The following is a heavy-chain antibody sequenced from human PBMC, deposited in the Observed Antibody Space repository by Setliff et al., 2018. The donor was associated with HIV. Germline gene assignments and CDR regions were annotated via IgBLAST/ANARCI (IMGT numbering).Heavy chain of an antibody. D-gene: IGHD6-19*01. CDR2: IYYTGTST. CDR3: ARGGSNSGWYGFFDF. Sequence: SETLSLTCTVSDGSFSSDYWTWIRQTPGKGLEWIGYIYYTGTSTYYNPSLASRLSISVDKSMNQFSLRLNSVTAADTAVYYCARGGSNSGWYGFFDFWGQGAQVTVSS. V-gene: IGHV4-59*08. CDR1: DGSFSSDY. J-gene: IGHJ4*02.